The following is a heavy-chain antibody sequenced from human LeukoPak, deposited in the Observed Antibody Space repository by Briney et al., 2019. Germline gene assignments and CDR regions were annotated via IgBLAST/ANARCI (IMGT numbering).Heavy chain of an antibody. CDR1: GYTFSNYD. V-gene: IGHV1-8*03. CDR2: MNPNSGDT. CDR3: VTGDSGIYYVFDY. D-gene: IGHD1-26*01. Sequence: ASVKVSCKASGYTFSNYDISWVRQATGQGLEWMGWMNPNSGDTGYAQKFQGRVGITRTTSINTAYMELRSLRSEDSAMYYCVTGDSGIYYVFDYWGQGTLVTVSS. J-gene: IGHJ4*02.